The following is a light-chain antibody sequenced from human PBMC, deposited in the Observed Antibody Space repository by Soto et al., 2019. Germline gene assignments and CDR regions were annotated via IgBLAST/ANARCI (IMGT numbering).Light chain of an antibody. CDR2: AAS. V-gene: IGKV3-15*01. CDR1: QSASSN. J-gene: IGKJ4*01. Sequence: EIMRTQSPATLSVSPGARATLSCRARQSASSNLAWYQQKPGQAPWLLIYAASTRATGIPARFSGSGSGTEFTLTISSLQSEDFAVYYCQQYNKWPLTFGGGTKVEIK. CDR3: QQYNKWPLT.